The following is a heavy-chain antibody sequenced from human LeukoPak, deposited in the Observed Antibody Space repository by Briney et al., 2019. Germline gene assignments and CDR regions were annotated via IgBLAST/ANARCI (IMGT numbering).Heavy chain of an antibody. CDR3: ARDEDTHILTGYERFDY. V-gene: IGHV7-4-1*02. CDR2: INTNTGNP. D-gene: IGHD3-9*01. J-gene: IGHJ4*02. CDR1: GYTFTSYA. Sequence: ASVKVSCKASGYTFTSYAMNWVRQAPGQGLEWMGWINTNTGNPTYAQGFTGRFVFSLDTSVSTAYLQISSLKAEDTAVYYCARDEDTHILTGYERFDYWGQGSLVTVSS.